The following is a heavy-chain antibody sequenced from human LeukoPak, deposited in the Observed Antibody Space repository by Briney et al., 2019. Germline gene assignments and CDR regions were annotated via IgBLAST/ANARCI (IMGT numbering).Heavy chain of an antibody. J-gene: IGHJ6*03. D-gene: IGHD2-2*01. CDR1: GYTLTELS. CDR2: FDPEDGET. V-gene: IGHV1-24*01. CDR3: ATWDVVVVPAAMRYYYMDV. Sequence: ASVKVSCKVSGYTLTELSMHWVRQAPGKGLEWMGGFDPEDGETIYAQKFQGRVTMTEDTSTDTAYMELSSLRSEDTAVYYCATWDVVVVPAAMRYYYMDVWGKGTTVTASS.